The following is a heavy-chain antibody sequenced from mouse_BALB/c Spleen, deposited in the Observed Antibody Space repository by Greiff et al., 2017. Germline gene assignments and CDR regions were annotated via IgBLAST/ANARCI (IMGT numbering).Heavy chain of an antibody. CDR3: ARDITTVGVYYYAMDY. D-gene: IGHD1-1*01. CDR1: GFTFSSYA. V-gene: IGHV5-9-4*01. J-gene: IGHJ4*01. Sequence: EVQLVESGGGLVKPGGSLKLSCAASGFTFSSYAMSWVRQSPEKRLEWVAEISSGGSYTYYPDTVTGRFTISRDNAKNTLYLEMSSLRSEDTAMYYCARDITTVGVYYYAMDYWGQGTSVTVSS. CDR2: ISSGGSYT.